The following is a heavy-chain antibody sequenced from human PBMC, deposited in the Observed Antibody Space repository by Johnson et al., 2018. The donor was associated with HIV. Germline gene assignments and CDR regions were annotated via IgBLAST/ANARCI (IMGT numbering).Heavy chain of an antibody. CDR3: AKGGRFDAFDI. CDR1: GFTLSNYW. V-gene: IGHV3-74*01. Sequence: VQLVESGGGLAQPGGSLRLSCAATGFTLSNYWMHWVRQVPGKGLVWVSRINKDGSDTTYGDTVMGRFTISRDDAKNTLYLQMGSLRAEDMAVYYCAKGGRFDAFDIWGQGTMVTVSS. D-gene: IGHD3-16*01. J-gene: IGHJ3*02. CDR2: INKDGSDT.